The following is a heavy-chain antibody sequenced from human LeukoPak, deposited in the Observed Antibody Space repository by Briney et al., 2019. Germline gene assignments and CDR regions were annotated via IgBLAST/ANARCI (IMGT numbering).Heavy chain of an antibody. CDR3: ARGGWYYDC. CDR1: GGSISSYY. D-gene: IGHD6-19*01. V-gene: IGHV4-59*01. CDR2: IYYSGST. J-gene: IGHJ4*02. Sequence: SETLSLTCTDSGGSISSYYWSWIRQPPGKGLEWVGYIYYSGSTKYNPSLKSRVTISVDTSKNQFSPKLSSVTAADTAVYYCARGGWYYDCWGQGTLVTVSS.